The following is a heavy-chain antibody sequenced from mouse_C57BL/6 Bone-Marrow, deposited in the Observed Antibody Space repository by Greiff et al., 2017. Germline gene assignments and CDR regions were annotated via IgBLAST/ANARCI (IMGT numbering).Heavy chain of an antibody. J-gene: IGHJ4*01. CDR1: GYTFTDYY. Sequence: VQLQQSGPELVKPGASVKISCKASGYTFTDYYMNWVKQSHGKSLEWIGDINPNNGGTSYKQKFKGKATLTVDKSSSTAYMELRSLTSEDSAVYYCARTDSNYLYYYAMDYWGQGTSVTVSS. CDR3: ARTDSNYLYYYAMDY. V-gene: IGHV1-26*01. CDR2: INPNNGGT. D-gene: IGHD2-5*01.